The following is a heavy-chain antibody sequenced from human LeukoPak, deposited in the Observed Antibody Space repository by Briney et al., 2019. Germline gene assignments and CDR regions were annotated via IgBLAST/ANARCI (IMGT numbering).Heavy chain of an antibody. CDR3: AREDSSAYYYGLHYYYGMDV. J-gene: IGHJ6*02. V-gene: IGHV1-18*01. Sequence: GASVKVSCKASGYTFTSYGISWVRQAPGQGLEWMGWISAYNGNTNYAQKLQGRVTMTTDTSTSTAYMELRSLRSDDTAVYYCAREDSSAYYYGLHYYYGMDVWGQGTTVTVSS. CDR1: GYTFTSYG. CDR2: ISAYNGNT. D-gene: IGHD3-22*01.